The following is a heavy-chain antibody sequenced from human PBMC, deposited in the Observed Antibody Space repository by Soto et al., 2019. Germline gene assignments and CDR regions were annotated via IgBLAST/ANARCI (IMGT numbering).Heavy chain of an antibody. CDR1: GGTFSSYA. V-gene: IGHV1-69*13. D-gene: IGHD3-3*01. CDR3: ARAMEWLSHLYYLDY. CDR2: IIPIFGTA. Sequence: GASVKVSCKASGGTFSSYAISWVRQAPGQGLEWMGGIIPIFGTANYSQKFQGRVTITADESTSTAYMELSSLRSEDTAVYYCARAMEWLSHLYYLDYRRQGTLVTVSS. J-gene: IGHJ4*02.